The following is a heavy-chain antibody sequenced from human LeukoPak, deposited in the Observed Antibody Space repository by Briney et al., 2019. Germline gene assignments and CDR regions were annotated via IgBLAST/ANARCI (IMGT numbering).Heavy chain of an antibody. CDR1: GYSISSGYY. CDR2: LCHSGTT. J-gene: IGHJ3*02. Sequence: PSETLSLTCSVSGYSISSGYYWGWIRQPPGMPLEGFASLCHSGTTNYNPSLRGGVTLSVDTTKNKFSLSLCPVSAAGTAVYICARKRFGGVYDIWGQGTMVTVSS. CDR3: ARKRFGGVYDI. V-gene: IGHV4-38-2*02. D-gene: IGHD3-10*01.